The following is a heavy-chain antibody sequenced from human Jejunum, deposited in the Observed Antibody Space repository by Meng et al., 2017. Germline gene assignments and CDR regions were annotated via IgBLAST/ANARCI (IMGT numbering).Heavy chain of an antibody. CDR2: IKSKSHGGTT. CDR1: GFTFSNVW. CDR3: ATGAFTGESDCFDI. V-gene: IGHV3-15*01. J-gene: IGHJ3*02. D-gene: IGHD7-27*01. Sequence: GGSLRLSCAASGFTFSNVWMSWVRQAPGKGLEWVGRIKSKSHGGTTDSAVPLKGRFTISRDDSNNTLYLQINSLKTKDTAIYYCATGAFTGESDCFDILGQGTMVTVSS.